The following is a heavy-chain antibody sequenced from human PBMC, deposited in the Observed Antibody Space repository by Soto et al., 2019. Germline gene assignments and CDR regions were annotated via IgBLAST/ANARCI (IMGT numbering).Heavy chain of an antibody. CDR1: XFTFSSYA. V-gene: IGHV3-23*01. CDR2: ISGSGGST. CDR3: AKDIAAVLTQLLLVDAFDI. D-gene: IGHD6-13*01. J-gene: IGHJ3*02. Sequence: PGGSLRLSCAASXFTFSSYAMSWVRQAPGKGLEWVSAISGSGGSTYYADSVKGRFTISRDNSKNTLYLQMNSLRAEDTAVYYCAKDIAAVLTQLLLVDAFDIWGQGTMVTVSS.